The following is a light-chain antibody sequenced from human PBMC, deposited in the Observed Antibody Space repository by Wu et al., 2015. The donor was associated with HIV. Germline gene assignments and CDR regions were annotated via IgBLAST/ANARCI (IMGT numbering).Light chain of an antibody. J-gene: IGKJ4*01. CDR3: QQYGDTPLT. CDR1: QTVSSNY. V-gene: IGKV3-20*01. Sequence: VILSCRASQTVSSNYLAWYQXKPGQPPRLLIYGASSRATGIPDRFSGSGSGTDFTLTISRLEPEDFVVYYCQQYGDTPLTFGGGTKVEIK. CDR2: GAS.